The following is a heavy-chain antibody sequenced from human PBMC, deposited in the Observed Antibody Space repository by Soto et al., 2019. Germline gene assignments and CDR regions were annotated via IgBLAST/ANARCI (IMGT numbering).Heavy chain of an antibody. J-gene: IGHJ2*01. V-gene: IGHV4-59*08. CDR2: IYYSGST. CDR1: GGSISSYY. CDR3: ARLNCYFAL. Sequence: QVQLQESGPGLVKPSETLSLTCTVSGGSISSYYWSWIRQPPGKGLEWLGYIYYSGSTNYTPSLKSRVTISVDTSKNQFSLKLSSVTAADPAVYYCARLNCYFALWGRGTLVTVSA.